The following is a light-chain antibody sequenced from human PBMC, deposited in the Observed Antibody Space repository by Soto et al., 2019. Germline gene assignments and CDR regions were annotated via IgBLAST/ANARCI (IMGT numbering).Light chain of an antibody. J-gene: IGKJ5*01. CDR2: GAS. V-gene: IGKV3D-15*01. CDR3: QQYNNWPAIT. Sequence: EIVLTQSPGTLSLSPGERATLSCRASRNVRSNLAWYQQKPGQAPRLLIYGASTRATGIPARFSGSGSGTEFTLTISSLQSEDFAVYYCQQYNNWPAITFGQGTRLEIK. CDR1: RNVRSN.